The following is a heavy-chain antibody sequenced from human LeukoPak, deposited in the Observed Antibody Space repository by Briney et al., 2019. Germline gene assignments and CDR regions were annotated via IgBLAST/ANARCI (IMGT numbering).Heavy chain of an antibody. V-gene: IGHV1-8*01. J-gene: IGHJ4*02. D-gene: IGHD3-10*01. CDR2: MNPNSGNT. CDR3: AREESVVRGVRDY. Sequence: GASVKVSCKASGYTFTSYDINWVRQATGQGLEWMGWMNPNSGNTGYAQKFQGRVTMTRNTSISTAYMELSSLRSEDTAVYYCAREESVVRGVRDYWGQGTLVTVSS. CDR1: GYTFTSYD.